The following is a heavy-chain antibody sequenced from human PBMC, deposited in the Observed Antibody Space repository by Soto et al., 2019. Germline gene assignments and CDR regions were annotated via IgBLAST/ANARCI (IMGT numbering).Heavy chain of an antibody. D-gene: IGHD3-3*01. CDR1: GGSMSTYY. CDR3: ARTGGYYTYFFDY. CDR2: IYYNGST. Sequence: QVQLQESGPGLVKTSENLSLPCTVSGGSMSTYYWNWIWQRPGKGLEWVGYIYYNGSTNYNPSLEVRVTTSVDTSKNQCSLKLTSVTAADTAVYYCARTGGYYTYFFDYWGQGSLVTVSA. V-gene: IGHV4-59*01. J-gene: IGHJ4*02.